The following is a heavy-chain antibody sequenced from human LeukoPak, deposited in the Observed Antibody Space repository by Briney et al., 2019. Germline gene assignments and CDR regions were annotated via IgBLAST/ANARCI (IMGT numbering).Heavy chain of an antibody. J-gene: IGHJ4*02. V-gene: IGHV1-24*01. D-gene: IGHD3-22*01. CDR1: GYTLTELS. CDR2: FDPEDGET. Sequence: ASAKVSCKVSGYTLTELSMHWVRQAPGKGLEWMGGFDPEDGETIYAQKFQGRVTTTEDTSTDTAYMELSSLRSEDTAVYYCATDRTRDDSSGYYYRWGQGTLVTAYS. CDR3: ATDRTRDDSSGYYYR.